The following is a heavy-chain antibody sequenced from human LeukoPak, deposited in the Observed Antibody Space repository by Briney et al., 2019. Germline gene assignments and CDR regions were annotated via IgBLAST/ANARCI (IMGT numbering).Heavy chain of an antibody. J-gene: IGHJ4*02. V-gene: IGHV4-59*01. CDR1: GGSISSYY. CDR2: MSYSGSS. D-gene: IGHD3-22*01. CDR3: ARDGYSDSSGYDYPPSV. Sequence: SETLSLTCTVSGGSISSYYWSWIRQPPGKGLEWIGYMSYSGSSNYNPSLRSRATISVDASKKQFSLKLSSVTAADTAVYYCARDGYSDSSGYDYPPSVWGQGTLVTVSS.